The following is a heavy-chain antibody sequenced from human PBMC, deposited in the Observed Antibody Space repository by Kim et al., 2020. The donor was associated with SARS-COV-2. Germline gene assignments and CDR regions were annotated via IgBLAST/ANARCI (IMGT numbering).Heavy chain of an antibody. CDR3: AKPRGYSYGAYGMDV. J-gene: IGHJ6*02. Sequence: GGSLRLSCAASGFTFSSYAMSWVRQAPGKGLEWVSAISGSGGSTYYADSVKGRFTISRDNSKNTLYLQMNSLRAEDTAVYYCAKPRGYSYGAYGMDVWGQGTTVTVSS. CDR1: GFTFSSYA. CDR2: ISGSGGST. D-gene: IGHD5-18*01. V-gene: IGHV3-23*01.